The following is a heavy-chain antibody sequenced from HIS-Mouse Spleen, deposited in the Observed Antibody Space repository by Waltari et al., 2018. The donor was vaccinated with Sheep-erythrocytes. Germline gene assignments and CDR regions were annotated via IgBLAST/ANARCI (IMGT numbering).Heavy chain of an antibody. CDR2: ISSSSSYI. CDR1: GFTCSSLS. D-gene: IGHD3-10*01. Sequence: EVQLVESGGGLVKPGGSLRLSCAASGFTCSSLSLHWVRKAPGKGLEWVSSISSSSSYIYYADSVKGRFTISRDNAKNSLYLQMNSLRAEDTAVYYCARDRSNYFDYWGQGTLVTVSS. J-gene: IGHJ4*02. V-gene: IGHV3-21*01. CDR3: ARDRSNYFDY.